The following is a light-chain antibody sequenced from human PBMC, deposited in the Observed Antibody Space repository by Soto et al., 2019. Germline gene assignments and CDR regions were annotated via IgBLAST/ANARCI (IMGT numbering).Light chain of an antibody. J-gene: IGLJ3*02. CDR2: EVA. Sequence: QSALTQPASVSGSPGQSITISCTGTSSDLGTYNLVSWYQQHPGRAPKLILFEVAKRPSGVSGRFSGSKSGNTASLTISGLQTEDQADYYCCSYAGSSTSWVFGGGTKVTVL. CDR1: SSDLGTYNL. CDR3: CSYAGSSTSWV. V-gene: IGLV2-23*02.